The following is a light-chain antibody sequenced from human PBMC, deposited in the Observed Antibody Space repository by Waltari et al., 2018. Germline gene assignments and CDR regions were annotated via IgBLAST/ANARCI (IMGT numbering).Light chain of an antibody. CDR2: GEN. Sequence: SSELTQDRAVSVALGQTVTITCQGDSLRNYYASWYQQKPGQAPRLVFSGENIRPSGIPDRFSGSNSGITASLTITGAQADDEADYYCNSRDSDTGPAVFGGGTKLSVL. J-gene: IGLJ3*02. CDR3: NSRDSDTGPAV. CDR1: SLRNYY. V-gene: IGLV3-19*01.